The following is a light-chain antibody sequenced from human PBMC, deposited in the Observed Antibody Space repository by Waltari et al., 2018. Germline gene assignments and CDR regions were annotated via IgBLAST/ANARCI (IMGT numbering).Light chain of an antibody. CDR1: SHNVGYQE. J-gene: IGLJ3*02. V-gene: IGLV10-54*01. Sequence: QAGPTQPPPMSKDFRQTATHHRTGNSHNVGYQEVGRRQQHQGHTPKLLSYRNNDRPSGISEGFSASRSGNTASLTITGLQPEDEADYYCSAWDSSLSAWVFGGGTKLTVL. CDR3: SAWDSSLSAWV. CDR2: RNN.